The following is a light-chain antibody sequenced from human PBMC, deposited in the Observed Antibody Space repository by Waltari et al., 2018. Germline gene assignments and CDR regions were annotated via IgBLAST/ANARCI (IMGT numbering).Light chain of an antibody. CDR2: GAS. J-gene: IGKJ1*01. CDR1: QDIRID. V-gene: IGKV1-6*01. Sequence: AIQLTQSLSSLSASVGDRVTITCRASQDIRIDVGWYQQKPGKAPKLLIYGASSLHSGVPSRFSGSGSGTDFTLTITSLQPEDFATYFCLQDFNYPRTFGLGTRVEFK. CDR3: LQDFNYPRT.